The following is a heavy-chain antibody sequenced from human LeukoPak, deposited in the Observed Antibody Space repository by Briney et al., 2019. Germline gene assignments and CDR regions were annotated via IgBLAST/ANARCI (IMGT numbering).Heavy chain of an antibody. D-gene: IGHD1-26*01. CDR3: ARDHLPSELRWYFDY. Sequence: PGGSLRLSCAASGFTFSSYPMYWVRQAPGKGLEWVAVISYDGSNKCYADSVKGRFSISRDNYKDILYLQMNSLRAEDTAVYYCARDHLPSELRWYFDYWGQGTLVTVSS. V-gene: IGHV3-30-3*01. J-gene: IGHJ4*02. CDR1: GFTFSSYP. CDR2: ISYDGSNK.